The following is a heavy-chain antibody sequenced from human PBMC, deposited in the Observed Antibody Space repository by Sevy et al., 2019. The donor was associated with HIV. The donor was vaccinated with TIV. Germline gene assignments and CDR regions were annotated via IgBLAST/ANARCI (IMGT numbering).Heavy chain of an antibody. V-gene: IGHV3-73*01. CDR1: GFAFSGSA. D-gene: IGHD1-26*01. CDR2: IRTKADSYAT. CDR3: TRLGDRTIVKDSGY. J-gene: IGHJ4*02. Sequence: GGSLRLSCAASGFAFSGSAMHWVRQASGKGLEWVGRIRTKADSYATAYSESLKGRFTISRDDSKNREYLQMNSMKIEDTAVYYCTRLGDRTIVKDSGYWGQGTLVTVSS.